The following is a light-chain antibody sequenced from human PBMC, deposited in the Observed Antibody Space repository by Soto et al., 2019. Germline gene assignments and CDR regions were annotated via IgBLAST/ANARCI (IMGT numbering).Light chain of an antibody. J-gene: IGKJ1*01. V-gene: IGKV1-39*01. Sequence: DIQMTQSPSSLSASVGDRVTITCRASQSISSYLNWYQQKPGKAPKLLMYAASSLQSGVPSRFSGSGSGTDFTLTISRLQPEDCATYYCQQSYSTPRTFGQGTKVEIK. CDR2: AAS. CDR3: QQSYSTPRT. CDR1: QSISSY.